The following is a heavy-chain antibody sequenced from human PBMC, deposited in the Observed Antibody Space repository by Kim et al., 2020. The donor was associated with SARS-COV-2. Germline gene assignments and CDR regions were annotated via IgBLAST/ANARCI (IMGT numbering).Heavy chain of an antibody. CDR3: ARELSSSWGDWFDP. V-gene: IGHV1-69*04. D-gene: IGHD6-13*01. J-gene: IGHJ5*02. Sequence: SVKVSCKASGGTFSSYAISWVRQAPGQGLEWMGRIIPILGIANYAQKFQGRVTITADKSTSTAYMELSSLRSEDTAVYYCARELSSSWGDWFDPWGQGTLVTVSS. CDR2: IIPILGIA. CDR1: GGTFSSYA.